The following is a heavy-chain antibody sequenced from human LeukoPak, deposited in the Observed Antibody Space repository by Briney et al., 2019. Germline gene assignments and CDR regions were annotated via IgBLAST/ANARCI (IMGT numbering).Heavy chain of an antibody. J-gene: IGHJ1*01. CDR3: AGRTVTPYYHDSSGFHLQY. V-gene: IGHV3-53*01. CDR2: TYSDGNT. D-gene: IGHD3-22*01. Sequence: GGSLRLSCAASGFTVSSNYMSWVRQAPGKGLQWVSVTYSDGNTYYADSVKGRFTISRDNSKNTLYLQMNSLRAEDTAVYYCAGRTVTPYYHDSSGFHLQYWGQGTLVTVSS. CDR1: GFTVSSNY.